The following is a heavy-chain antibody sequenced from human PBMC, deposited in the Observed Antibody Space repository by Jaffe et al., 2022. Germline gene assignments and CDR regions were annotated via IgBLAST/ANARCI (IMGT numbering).Heavy chain of an antibody. CDR1: GFTFSSYA. CDR3: ALVRGGSCYFYSECDMDV. Sequence: EVQLLESGGGLVQPGGSLRLSCAASGFTFSSYAMSWVRQAPGKGLEWVSAISGSGGSTYYADSVKGRFTISRDNSKNTLYLQMNSLRAEDTAVYYCALVRGGSCYFYSECDMDVWGKGTTVTVSS. J-gene: IGHJ6*03. CDR2: ISGSGGST. D-gene: IGHD2-15*01. V-gene: IGHV3-23*01.